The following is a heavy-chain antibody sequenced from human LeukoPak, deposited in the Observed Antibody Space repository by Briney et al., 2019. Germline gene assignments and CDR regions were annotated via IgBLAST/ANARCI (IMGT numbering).Heavy chain of an antibody. D-gene: IGHD1-26*01. J-gene: IGHJ4*02. V-gene: IGHV3-33*01. CDR2: IWYDGSNK. Sequence: GESLRLSCAASGFTFSSYGMHWVRQAPGKGQKWVALIWYDGSNKYYADSVKGRFTISRDNSKNTLYLQMNSLRAEDTAIYYCLRHSGTYSWGQGTLVTVAS. CDR3: LRHSGTYS. CDR1: GFTFSSYG.